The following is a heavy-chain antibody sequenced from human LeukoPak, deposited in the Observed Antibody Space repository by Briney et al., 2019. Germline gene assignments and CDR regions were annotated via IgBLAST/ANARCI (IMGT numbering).Heavy chain of an antibody. V-gene: IGHV4-4*07. J-gene: IGHJ4*02. CDR2: IYTSGST. D-gene: IGHD3-22*01. Sequence: SETLSLTCTVSGGSISSYFWSWIRQPAGKGLEWIGRIYTSGSTNYNPPLNSRVTMSVDTSKNHFSLKLSSVTAADTAVYYCARMDSSGYPFDYWGQGTLVTVSS. CDR3: ARMDSSGYPFDY. CDR1: GGSISSYF.